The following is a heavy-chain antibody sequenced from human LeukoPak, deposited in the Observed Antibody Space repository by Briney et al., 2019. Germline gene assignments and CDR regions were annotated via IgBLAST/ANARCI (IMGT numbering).Heavy chain of an antibody. Sequence: GGSLRLSCAASGFTFSSYWMHWVRQAPGKGLVWVSRINSDGSSTSYADSVKGRFTISRDNAKNTLYLQMNSLRAEDTAVYYCARGEAVANYYYYMDVWGKGTTVTVSS. CDR1: GFTFSSYW. CDR3: ARGEAVANYYYYMDV. V-gene: IGHV3-74*01. J-gene: IGHJ6*03. D-gene: IGHD6-19*01. CDR2: INSDGSST.